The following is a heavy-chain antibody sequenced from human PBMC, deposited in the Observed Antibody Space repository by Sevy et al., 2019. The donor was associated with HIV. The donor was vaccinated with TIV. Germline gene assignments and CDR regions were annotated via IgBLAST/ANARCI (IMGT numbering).Heavy chain of an antibody. CDR1: GFTFSTYS. Sequence: GGSLRLSCAASGFTFSTYSMNWVRQAPGNGLEWVSSISSSSTYIYYADSVKGRLTISRDNAKNSLYLQMNSLRAEDTAVYYCARDLCTGGVCPRWGYYYYGMDVLGQGTTVTVSS. D-gene: IGHD2-8*02. V-gene: IGHV3-21*01. J-gene: IGHJ6*02. CDR2: ISSSSTYI. CDR3: ARDLCTGGVCPRWGYYYYGMDV.